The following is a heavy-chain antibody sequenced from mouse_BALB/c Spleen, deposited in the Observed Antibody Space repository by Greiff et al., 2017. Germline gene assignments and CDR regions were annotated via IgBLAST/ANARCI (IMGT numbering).Heavy chain of an antibody. J-gene: IGHJ1*01. Sequence: VQLKQSGPELVKPGASVKMSCKASGYTFTSYVMHWVKQKPGQGLEWIGYINPYNDGTKYNEKFKGKATLTSDKSSSTAYMELSSLTSEDSAVYYCARGGYYWYFDVWGAGTTVTVSS. CDR3: ARGGYYWYFDV. D-gene: IGHD3-1*01. CDR1: GYTFTSYV. CDR2: INPYNDGT. V-gene: IGHV1-14*01.